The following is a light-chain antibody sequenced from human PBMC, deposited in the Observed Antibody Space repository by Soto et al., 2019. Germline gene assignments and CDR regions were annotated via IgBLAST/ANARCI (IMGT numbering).Light chain of an antibody. V-gene: IGKV1-5*03. CDR2: KTS. J-gene: IGKJ1*01. CDR1: HYASSS. Sequence: DIQMTQSPSTLSAFVGERVTITCRASHYASSSLAWYQQKPGKAPKLMIYKTSILESGVPSRFSGSASGTEFTLSISSLQPDDFATYWCQQYNTYPWTFGQGTKVEIK. CDR3: QQYNTYPWT.